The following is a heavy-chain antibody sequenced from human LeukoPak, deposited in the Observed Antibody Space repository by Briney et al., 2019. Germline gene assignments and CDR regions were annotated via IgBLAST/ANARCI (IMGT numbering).Heavy chain of an antibody. J-gene: IGHJ3*02. CDR2: ISGSGGST. D-gene: IGHD3-10*01. Sequence: GGSLRLSCAASGFTFSSYAMSWVRQAPGKGLEWVSAISGSGGSTYYADSVKGRFTISRDNSKNTLYLQMNSLGAEDTAVYYCARGNYGSGSYYVGDAFDIWDQGTMVTVSS. V-gene: IGHV3-23*01. CDR3: ARGNYGSGSYYVGDAFDI. CDR1: GFTFSSYA.